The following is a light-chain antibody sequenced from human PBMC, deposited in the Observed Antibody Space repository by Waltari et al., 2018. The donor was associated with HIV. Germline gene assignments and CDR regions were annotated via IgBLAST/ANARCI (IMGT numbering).Light chain of an antibody. V-gene: IGLV1-40*01. J-gene: IGLJ2*01. Sequence: QSVLTQPPSVSGAPGQRVTISCTGSSSNIGAGYDVHWYQQLPGTAPTLLIYCNIHRPSGVPDRFSCSKSGTSASLAITGLQAEYEADYYCQSYDSSLSVSVFGGGTKLTVL. CDR1: SSNIGAGYD. CDR3: QSYDSSLSVSV. CDR2: CNI.